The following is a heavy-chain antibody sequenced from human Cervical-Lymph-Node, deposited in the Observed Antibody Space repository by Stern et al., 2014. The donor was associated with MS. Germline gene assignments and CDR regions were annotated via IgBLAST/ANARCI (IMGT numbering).Heavy chain of an antibody. CDR1: GGSISSGSYY. CDR2: IYTSGST. CDR3: ARGNPYYYGMDV. Sequence: VQLVESGPGLVKPSQTLSLTCTVSGGSISSGSYYWSWIRQPAGKGLEWIGRIYTSGSTNYNPSLKSRVTISVDTSKNHFPLKLSSVTAADTAVYYCARGNPYYYGMDVWGQGTTVTVSS. J-gene: IGHJ6*02. V-gene: IGHV4-61*02.